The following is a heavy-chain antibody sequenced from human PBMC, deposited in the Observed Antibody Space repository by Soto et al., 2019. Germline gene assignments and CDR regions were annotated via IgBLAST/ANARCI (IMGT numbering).Heavy chain of an antibody. CDR3: ARALRSYSYFDY. Sequence: PGGSLRLSCAASGFTFSSYGMHWVRQAPGKGLEWVAVIWYDGSNKYYADSVKGRFTISRDNSKNTLYLQMNSLRAEDTAVYYCARALRSYSYFDYWGQGTLVTVSS. CDR1: GFTFSSYG. J-gene: IGHJ4*02. D-gene: IGHD1-26*01. V-gene: IGHV3-33*01. CDR2: IWYDGSNK.